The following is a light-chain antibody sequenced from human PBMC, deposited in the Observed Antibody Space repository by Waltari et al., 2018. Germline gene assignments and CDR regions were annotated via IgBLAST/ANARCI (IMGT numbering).Light chain of an antibody. CDR2: AAS. V-gene: IGKV1-12*01. J-gene: IGKJ2*01. Sequence: DIQMTQSPSSVSASVGDRVTITCRASQGISSWLAWYQQRPGKAPKLLIYAASSLHSGVPSRFSGSGSGTDFTXXITSLQPEDFAIYYCQQADSFPYTFGQGTKLEIK. CDR1: QGISSW. CDR3: QQADSFPYT.